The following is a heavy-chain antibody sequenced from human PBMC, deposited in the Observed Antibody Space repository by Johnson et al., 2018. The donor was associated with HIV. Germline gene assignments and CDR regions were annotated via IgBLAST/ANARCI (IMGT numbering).Heavy chain of an antibody. CDR1: GFTFDDYG. J-gene: IGHJ3*02. Sequence: QVQLVESGGGVVRPGGSLRLSCAASGFTFDDYGMSWVRQAPGKGLEWVAIISYDGTKKYYADSVRGRFIISRDNSKNTLYLQMNSLRAEDTALYYCAKDISDILTGGRDAFDIWGQGTMVTVSS. CDR2: ISYDGTKK. D-gene: IGHD3-9*01. V-gene: IGHV3-30*18. CDR3: AKDISDILTGGRDAFDI.